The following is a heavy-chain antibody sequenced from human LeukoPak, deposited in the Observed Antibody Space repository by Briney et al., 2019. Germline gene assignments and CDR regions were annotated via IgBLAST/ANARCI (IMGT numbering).Heavy chain of an antibody. D-gene: IGHD3-3*01. Sequence: GGSLRLSCAASGFTFSSYEMNWVRQPPGKGLEWVSYISSSGSTIYYADSVRGRFTISRDNAKNSLYLQMNSLRAEDTALYYCAREIKRITIFGVVVSPNNWFDPWGQGTLVTVSS. V-gene: IGHV3-48*03. CDR2: ISSSGSTI. CDR3: AREIKRITIFGVVVSPNNWFDP. J-gene: IGHJ5*02. CDR1: GFTFSSYE.